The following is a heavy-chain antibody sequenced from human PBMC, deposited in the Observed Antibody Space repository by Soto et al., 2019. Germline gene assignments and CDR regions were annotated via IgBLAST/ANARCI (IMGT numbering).Heavy chain of an antibody. Sequence: LRLSCAASGFTVSSDYMGWVRQAPRKGLEWVSLIYSDGSTYYVDSVEGRFTVSRDNSKNTLFLQMNSLRADDTAVYYCAKYCSTTTCRSFDYWGQGTQVTVSS. D-gene: IGHD2-2*01. CDR2: IYSDGST. V-gene: IGHV3-53*01. CDR1: GFTVSSDY. CDR3: AKYCSTTTCRSFDY. J-gene: IGHJ4*02.